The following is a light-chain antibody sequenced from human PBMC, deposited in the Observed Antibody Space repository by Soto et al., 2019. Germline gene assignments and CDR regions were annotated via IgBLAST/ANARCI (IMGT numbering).Light chain of an antibody. CDR2: DAS. V-gene: IGKV3-11*01. CDR3: QQRSNWPPIT. CDR1: QSVSSD. Sequence: EIVMTQSPATLSVSPGERATLSCRASQSVSSDLAWYQQKPGQAPRLLIYDASNRATGIPARFSGSGSGTDFTLTISSLEAEDFAVYYCQQRSNWPPITVGQGTRLEIK. J-gene: IGKJ5*01.